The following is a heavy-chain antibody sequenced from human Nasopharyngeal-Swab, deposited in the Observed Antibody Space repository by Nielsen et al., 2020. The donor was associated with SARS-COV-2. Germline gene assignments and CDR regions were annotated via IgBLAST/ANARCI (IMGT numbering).Heavy chain of an antibody. CDR1: GCSISSGGYY. J-gene: IGHJ4*02. Sequence: SETLSLTCTVSGCSISSGGYYWSWIRQHPGKGLEWIGYIYYSGSTYYNPSLKSRVTTSVDTSNNQFSLKLSSVTAADAAVYYGARGGSVLVWFGELSHFDYWGQGTLVTVSS. CDR2: IYYSGST. V-gene: IGHV4-31*03. D-gene: IGHD3-10*01. CDR3: ARGGSVLVWFGELSHFDY.